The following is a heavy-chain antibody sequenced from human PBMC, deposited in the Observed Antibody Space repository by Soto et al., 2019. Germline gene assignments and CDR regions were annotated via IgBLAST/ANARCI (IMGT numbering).Heavy chain of an antibody. CDR2: ISAYTGNT. Sequence: ASVKVSCKASGYTFSSYGISWVRQAPGQGLEWMGWISAYTGNTNYAQKLQGRVTMTTDTSTSTAYMELRSLRSDDTAVYYCSRDPNEYWTSYWFDPLGQGTMVTVSS. CDR3: SRDPNEYWTSYWFDP. J-gene: IGHJ5*02. CDR1: GYTFSSYG. D-gene: IGHD3-3*01. V-gene: IGHV1-18*01.